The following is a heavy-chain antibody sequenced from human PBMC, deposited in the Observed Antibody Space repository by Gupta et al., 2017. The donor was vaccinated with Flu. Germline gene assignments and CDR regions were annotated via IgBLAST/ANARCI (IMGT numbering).Heavy chain of an antibody. Sequence: EVQLLESGGGLVPPGGSLRLSCAASGFTFTNYAITWVRQAPGKGLQWVSVIGAAGDITFYTESVKGRFTISRDNSKNTVYLQMNSLRVDDTAVYFCAAGGYFFGYRFDYWGPGTSVTVAS. D-gene: IGHD3-16*02. CDR2: IGAAGDIT. V-gene: IGHV3-23*01. CDR1: GFTFTNYA. CDR3: AAGGYFFGYRFDY. J-gene: IGHJ4*02.